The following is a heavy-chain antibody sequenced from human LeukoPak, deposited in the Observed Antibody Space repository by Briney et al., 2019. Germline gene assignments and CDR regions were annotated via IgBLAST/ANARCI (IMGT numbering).Heavy chain of an antibody. D-gene: IGHD3-9*01. V-gene: IGHV3-30*18. Sequence: GGSLRLSCAASGFTFSSYGMHWVRQAPGKGLEWVAVISYDGSNKYYADSVKGRFTISRDNSKNTLYLQMNSLRAEDTAVYYCAKSSRPLRYFAWLLLSWGQGTLVTVSS. J-gene: IGHJ4*02. CDR1: GFTFSSYG. CDR3: AKSSRPLRYFAWLLLS. CDR2: ISYDGSNK.